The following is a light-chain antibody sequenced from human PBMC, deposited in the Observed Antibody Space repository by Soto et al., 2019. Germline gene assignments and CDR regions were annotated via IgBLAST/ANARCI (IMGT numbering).Light chain of an antibody. CDR2: DVS. Sequence: IVLIQSPATLSVSPGERATLSCRASQNISNYLIWYQQKPGQAPRLLIYDVSNRATDIPARFSGSGSGTDFTLPISSLEPEDLAVYYCQQRSNWPRPFGQGTKVEIK. J-gene: IGKJ1*01. CDR1: QNISNY. V-gene: IGKV3-11*01. CDR3: QQRSNWPRP.